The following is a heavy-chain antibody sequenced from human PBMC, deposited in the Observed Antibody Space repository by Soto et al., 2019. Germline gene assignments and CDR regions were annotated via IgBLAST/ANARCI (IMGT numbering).Heavy chain of an antibody. Sequence: KPSETLSLTCAVSGGSISSGGYSWSWIRQPPGKGLEWIGYIYHSGSTYYNPSLKSRVTISVDRSKNQFSLKLSSVTAADTAVYYCARAWLLPPNFDYWGQGTLVTVSS. CDR3: ARAWLLPPNFDY. D-gene: IGHD3-22*01. CDR2: IYHSGST. V-gene: IGHV4-30-2*01. CDR1: GGSISSGGYS. J-gene: IGHJ4*02.